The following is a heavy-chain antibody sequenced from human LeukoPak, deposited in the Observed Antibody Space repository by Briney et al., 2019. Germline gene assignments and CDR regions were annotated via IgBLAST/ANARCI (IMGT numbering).Heavy chain of an antibody. Sequence: GRSLRLSCAASGFTFSNYAMHWVRQAPGKGLEWVAVISYDGSDKYYADSVKGRFTISRDNSKNTLYLQMNSLRPEDTAVYYCAREAGTGERWYFDLWGRGTLVTVSS. J-gene: IGHJ2*01. CDR3: AREAGTGERWYFDL. CDR1: GFTFSNYA. CDR2: ISYDGSDK. D-gene: IGHD7-27*01. V-gene: IGHV3-30-3*01.